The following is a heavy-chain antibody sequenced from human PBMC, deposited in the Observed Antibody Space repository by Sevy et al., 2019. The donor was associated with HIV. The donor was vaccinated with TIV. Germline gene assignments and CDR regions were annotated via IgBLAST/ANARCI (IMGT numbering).Heavy chain of an antibody. J-gene: IGHJ5*02. CDR1: DGSFSGYY. D-gene: IGHD2-2*01. CDR3: ARSPPVVVVPGAPSWFDP. V-gene: IGHV4-34*01. CDR2: INESGIT. Sequence: SETLSLTCAVHDGSFSGYYWNWIRQLPGKGLEWIGEINESGITYYNPSLKRRVAISVDTSKKQFSLKLNSVTAADTALYFCARSPPVVVVPGAPSWFDPWGQGTLVTVSS.